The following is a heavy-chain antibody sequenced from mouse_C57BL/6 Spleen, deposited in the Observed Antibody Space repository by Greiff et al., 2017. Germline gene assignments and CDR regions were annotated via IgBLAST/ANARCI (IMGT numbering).Heavy chain of an antibody. Sequence: VHVKQSGTVLARPGASVKMSCKTSGYTFTSYWMHWVKQRPGQGLEWIGAIYPGNSDTSYNQKFKGKDKLTAVTYASTAYMELSSLKNEDSAVYYCTREGTTVVSTRYYFDYWGQGTTLTVSS. V-gene: IGHV1-5*01. CDR1: GYTFTSYW. J-gene: IGHJ2*01. D-gene: IGHD1-1*01. CDR3: TREGTTVVSTRYYFDY. CDR2: IYPGNSDT.